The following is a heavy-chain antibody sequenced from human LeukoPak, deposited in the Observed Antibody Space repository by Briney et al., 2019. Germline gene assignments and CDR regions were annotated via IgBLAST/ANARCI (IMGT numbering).Heavy chain of an antibody. J-gene: IGHJ5*02. V-gene: IGHV4-4*07. D-gene: IGHD6-13*01. Sequence: SETLSLTCTVSGGSISSYYWSWIRQPAGKGLEWIGRIYTSGSTNYNPSLKSRVTMSVDTSKNQFSLKLSSVTAADTAVYYCARGPSIAAAYNWFGPWGQGTLVTVSS. CDR3: ARGPSIAAAYNWFGP. CDR1: GGSISSYY. CDR2: IYTSGST.